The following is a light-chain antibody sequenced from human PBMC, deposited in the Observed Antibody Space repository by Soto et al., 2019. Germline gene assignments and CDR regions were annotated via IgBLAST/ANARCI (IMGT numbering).Light chain of an antibody. V-gene: IGKV1-5*01. Sequence: DIQMTQSPSTLSASVGDRVTITCRASQSISSWLAWYQQKPGKAPKILIYDASSLKTGDPSRIIGSGSGXXXXXXXXXXXPXDXAXYYCQQYNSYLFTFGQGTKLEI. CDR3: QQYNSYLFT. CDR2: DAS. CDR1: QSISSW. J-gene: IGKJ2*01.